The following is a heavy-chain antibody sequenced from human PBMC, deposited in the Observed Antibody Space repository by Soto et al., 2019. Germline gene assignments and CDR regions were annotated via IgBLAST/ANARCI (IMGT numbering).Heavy chain of an antibody. CDR1: GGSFSGYY. CDR3: ARGQSDYEFDC. CDR2: INHSGST. V-gene: IGHV4-34*01. J-gene: IGHJ4*02. Sequence: SETLSLTCAVYGGSFSGYYWSWIRQPPGKGLEWIGEINHSGSTNYNPSLKSRVTISVDTSKNQFSLRLSSVTAADTAVYYCARGQSDYEFDCWGQGTLVTVSS. D-gene: IGHD5-12*01.